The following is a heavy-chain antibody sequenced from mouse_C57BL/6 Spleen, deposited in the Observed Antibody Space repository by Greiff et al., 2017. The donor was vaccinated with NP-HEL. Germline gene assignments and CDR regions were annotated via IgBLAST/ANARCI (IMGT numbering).Heavy chain of an antibody. CDR2: IYPRSGNT. CDR3: ARKDSNYAMDY. CDR1: GYTFTSYG. Sequence: VQLQQSGAELARPGASVKLSCKASGYTFTSYGISWVKQRTGQGLEWIGEIYPRSGNTYYNEKFKGKATLTADKSSSTAYMELRSLTSEDSAVYFCARKDSNYAMDYWGQGTSVTVSS. J-gene: IGHJ4*01. D-gene: IGHD2-5*01. V-gene: IGHV1-81*01.